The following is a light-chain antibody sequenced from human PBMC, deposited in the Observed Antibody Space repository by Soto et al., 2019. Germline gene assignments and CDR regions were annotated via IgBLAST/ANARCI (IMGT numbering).Light chain of an antibody. CDR2: EVN. J-gene: IGLJ3*02. Sequence: QSALTQPPSASGSPGHSVTVSCTGTSSDVGGYNYVSWYQQHPGKAPKLIIYEVNKRPSGVPDRFSGSKSGNTASLTVSGLQADDEAEYYCSSFAGITNWVFGGGTKVTVL. V-gene: IGLV2-8*01. CDR1: SSDVGGYNY. CDR3: SSFAGITNWV.